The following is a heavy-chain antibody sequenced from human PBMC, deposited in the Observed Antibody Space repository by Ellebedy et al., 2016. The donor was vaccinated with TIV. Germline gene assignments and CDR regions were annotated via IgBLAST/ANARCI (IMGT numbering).Heavy chain of an antibody. Sequence: MPSETLSLTCIVSGDNINSYYWSWIRQPPGKGLEWIGYIYYSGNTYYNPSLKSRTIISVDTSKNQFSLRLNSLAAADTAVYYCATTSISVAHLDSWGRGTLVTVSS. D-gene: IGHD6-19*01. CDR2: IYYSGNT. CDR3: ATTSISVAHLDS. V-gene: IGHV4-30-4*01. CDR1: GDNINSYY. J-gene: IGHJ4*02.